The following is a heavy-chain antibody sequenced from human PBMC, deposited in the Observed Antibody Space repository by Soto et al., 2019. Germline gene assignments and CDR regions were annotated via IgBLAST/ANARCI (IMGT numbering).Heavy chain of an antibody. CDR3: AREWGTTRAFAI. CDR1: GGSISSGGYY. J-gene: IGHJ3*02. CDR2: IYYSGST. D-gene: IGHD1-1*01. V-gene: IGHV4-31*03. Sequence: PSETLSLTCTVSGGSISSGGYYWSWIRQHPGKGLEWIGYIYYSGSTYYNPSLKSRVTISVDTSKNQFSLKLSSVTAADTAVYYCAREWGTTRAFAIWGQGTMVTVSS.